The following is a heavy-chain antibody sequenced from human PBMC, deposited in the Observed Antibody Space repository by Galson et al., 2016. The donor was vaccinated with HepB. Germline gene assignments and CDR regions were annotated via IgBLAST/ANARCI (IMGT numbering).Heavy chain of an antibody. J-gene: IGHJ4*02. CDR2: ISGSGGST. V-gene: IGHV3-23*01. D-gene: IGHD6-19*01. CDR3: ARDQTVAGPSCIDY. CDR1: GFSFSNYA. Sequence: SLRLSCAASGFSFSNYAMTWVRQAPGKGLEWVSSISGSGGSTYYADSVKGRFTVSRDDSKNTLYLQMNSLRADDTAVYYCARDQTVAGPSCIDYWGQGTLVTVSS.